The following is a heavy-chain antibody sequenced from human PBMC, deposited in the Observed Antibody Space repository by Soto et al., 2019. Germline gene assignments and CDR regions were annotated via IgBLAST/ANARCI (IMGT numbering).Heavy chain of an antibody. CDR3: ARPGTPYYYDSSGSGVFDY. D-gene: IGHD3-22*01. Sequence: SVKVSCKASGGTFSSYAISWVRQAPGQGLEWMGGIIPIFGTANYAQKFQGRVTITADESTSTAYMELSSLRSEDTAVYYCARPGTPYYYDSSGSGVFDYWGQGTLVTVSS. CDR2: IIPIFGTA. V-gene: IGHV1-69*13. CDR1: GGTFSSYA. J-gene: IGHJ4*02.